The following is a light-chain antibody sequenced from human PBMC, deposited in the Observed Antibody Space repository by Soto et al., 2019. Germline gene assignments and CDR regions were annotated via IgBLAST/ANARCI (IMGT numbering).Light chain of an antibody. Sequence: EIVMTQSPATLSVSPGERATLSCRASQSVSSNLAWYQQKPGQAPRLLIYGASTMATGIPARFSGSGSGTEFTLTISSLKSEDFAVYYCQQYNNWPPTWTFGQGTKVEIK. CDR1: QSVSSN. CDR3: QQYNNWPPTWT. V-gene: IGKV3-15*01. J-gene: IGKJ1*01. CDR2: GAS.